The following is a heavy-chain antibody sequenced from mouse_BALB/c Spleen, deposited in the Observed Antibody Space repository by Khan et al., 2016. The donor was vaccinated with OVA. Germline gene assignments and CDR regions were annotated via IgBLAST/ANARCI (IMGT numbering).Heavy chain of an antibody. D-gene: IGHD2-10*01. CDR3: ARPSYYGNPWFTY. CDR2: ISSGGSYS. CDR1: GFAFISYD. J-gene: IGHJ3*01. V-gene: IGHV5-9*02. Sequence: EVKLVESGGGLVKPGWSLKLSCAASGFAFISYDMSWVRQTPEKRLEWVATISSGGSYSYYPDSVKGRFTISREFDRHTLYLQMSSLRSEDTAFYYCARPSYYGNPWFTYWGQGTLVTVSA.